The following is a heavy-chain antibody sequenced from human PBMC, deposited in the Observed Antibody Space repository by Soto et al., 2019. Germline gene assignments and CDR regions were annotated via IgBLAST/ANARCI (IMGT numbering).Heavy chain of an antibody. V-gene: IGHV3-11*01. CDR1: AFSFSTSW. D-gene: IGHD6-19*01. CDR3: ARRTRGAGWFDP. Sequence: GGSLRLSCAASAFSFSTSWMHWVRQAPGRGLEWVAYISDSGNIIYYADSVQGRFTVSRDNAKNSLYLQMNSLSAEDTAVYYCARRTRGAGWFDPWGQGTLVTVSS. J-gene: IGHJ5*02. CDR2: ISDSGNII.